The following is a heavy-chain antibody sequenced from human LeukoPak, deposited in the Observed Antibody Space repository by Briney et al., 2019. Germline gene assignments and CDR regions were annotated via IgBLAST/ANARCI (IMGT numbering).Heavy chain of an antibody. J-gene: IGHJ4*02. V-gene: IGHV3-7*02. CDR1: YTPSGYT. D-gene: IGHD6-19*01. CDR3: ARHTAVTGSYYFDS. Sequence: GSLRVSPVQPRYTPSGYTIPRTRRAPGKGLEWVANIKQDGSEKYYVVSVKGRFTISRDKAKNTLYLQMNSLRAEDTGVYYCARHTAVTGSYYFDSWGQGTLVTVSS. CDR2: IKQDGSEK.